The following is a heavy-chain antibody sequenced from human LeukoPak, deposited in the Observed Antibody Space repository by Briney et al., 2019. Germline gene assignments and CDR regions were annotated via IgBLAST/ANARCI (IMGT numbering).Heavy chain of an antibody. D-gene: IGHD3-10*01. Sequence: TSETLSLTCTVSGGSISSSTYYGGWIRQPAGKGLEWIGRIYSSGSTNYNPSLKSRVTMSVDTSKNQFSLKLSSVTAADTAVYYCARYGSGSYPPYNWLDPWGQGTLVTVSS. V-gene: IGHV4-61*02. J-gene: IGHJ5*02. CDR2: IYSSGST. CDR3: ARYGSGSYPPYNWLDP. CDR1: GGSISSSTYY.